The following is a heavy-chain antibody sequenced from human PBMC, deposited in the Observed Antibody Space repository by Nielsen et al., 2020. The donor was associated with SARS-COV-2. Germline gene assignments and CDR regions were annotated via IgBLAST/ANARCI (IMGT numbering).Heavy chain of an antibody. CDR2: ISSSSSDI. CDR1: GFTFSSYS. J-gene: IGHJ6*02. CDR3: AKGISFTYYYAMDV. D-gene: IGHD2/OR15-2a*01. V-gene: IGHV3-21*04. Sequence: GESLKISCAASGFTFSSYSMNWVRQAPGKGLEWVSSISSSSSDIYYADSVKGRFTISRDNAKNSLYLQMNSLRAEDTALYYCAKGISFTYYYAMDVWGQGTTVTVS.